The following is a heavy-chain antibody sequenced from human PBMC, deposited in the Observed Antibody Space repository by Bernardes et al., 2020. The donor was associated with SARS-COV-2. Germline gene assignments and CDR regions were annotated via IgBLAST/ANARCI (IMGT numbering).Heavy chain of an antibody. CDR2: ISSSSNTYT. CDR1: GFSFSTYN. CDR3: VRDQGRGIAVAGDFDY. D-gene: IGHD6-19*01. J-gene: IGHJ4*02. Sequence: GGSLRLSCAVSGFSFSTYNMNWVRQAPGKGLEWVSCISSSSNTYTYYADSVKGRFTISRDNAKNSLYLQMNSLRAEDTAVYYCVRDQGRGIAVAGDFDYWGQGALVTVSS. V-gene: IGHV3-21*01.